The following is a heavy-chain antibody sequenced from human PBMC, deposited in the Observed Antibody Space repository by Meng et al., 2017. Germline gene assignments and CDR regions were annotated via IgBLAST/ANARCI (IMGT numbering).Heavy chain of an antibody. V-gene: IGHV3-53*01. Sequence: GGSLRLSCAASGFTVSSNYMSWVRQAPGKGREWVSVIYSGGSTYYADSVKGRFTISRDNSKNTQYLQMNSLRAEDTGVYYCERGLGYSSGWYPPVYYFDYWGQGTLVTVSS. J-gene: IGHJ4*02. CDR2: IYSGGST. D-gene: IGHD6-19*01. CDR3: ERGLGYSSGWYPPVYYFDY. CDR1: GFTVSSNY.